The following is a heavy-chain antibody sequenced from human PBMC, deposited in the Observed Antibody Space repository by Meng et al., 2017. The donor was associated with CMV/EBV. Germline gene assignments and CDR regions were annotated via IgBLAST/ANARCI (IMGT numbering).Heavy chain of an antibody. V-gene: IGHV1-3*02. CDR1: GYTFTSYA. J-gene: IGHJ2*01. CDR2: SNAGNGNK. CDR3: ARDPLFGGGGRFDL. Sequence: QGQLGQSGGEVQKPWASVKVSCKASGYTFTSYAMHWVRQTTGQRLAWMGWSNAGNGNKKYSQEFQGRVTITRDTSVSTAYMELSSLRSEDMAVYYCARDPLFGGGGRFDLWGRGTLVTVSS. D-gene: IGHD3-10*01.